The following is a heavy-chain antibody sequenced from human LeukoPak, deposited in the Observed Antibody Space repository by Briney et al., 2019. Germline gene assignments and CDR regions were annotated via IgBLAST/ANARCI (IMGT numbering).Heavy chain of an antibody. Sequence: SETLSLTCTVSGGSFSSYYWSWIRQPPGKGLEWIGYIYYSGSTNYNPSLKSRVTISVDTSKNQVSLKLSSVTGADTGVYYCARLYYSGGSCYFDYLGQGTLVTVSS. V-gene: IGHV4-59*08. J-gene: IGHJ4*02. CDR3: ARLYYSGGSCYFDY. D-gene: IGHD2-15*01. CDR1: GGSFSSYY. CDR2: IYYSGST.